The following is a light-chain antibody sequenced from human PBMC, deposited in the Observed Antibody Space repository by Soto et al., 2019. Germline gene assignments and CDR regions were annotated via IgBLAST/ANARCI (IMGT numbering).Light chain of an antibody. Sequence: DIQMTQSPSSVSASVGDRVTITCRASQSISSYLNWYQQKPGKAPKLLIYAASSLQSGVPSRFSGSGSGTDFTLTISSLQPEDFATYYCQQSYSTASFGGGTKVDI. CDR1: QSISSY. CDR2: AAS. V-gene: IGKV1-39*01. CDR3: QQSYSTAS. J-gene: IGKJ4*01.